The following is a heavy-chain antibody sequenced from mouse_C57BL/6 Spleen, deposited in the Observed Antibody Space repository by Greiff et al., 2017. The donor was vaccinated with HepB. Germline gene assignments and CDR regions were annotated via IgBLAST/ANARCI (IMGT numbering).Heavy chain of an antibody. Sequence: EVMLVESGEGLVKPGGSLKLSCAASGFTFSSYAMSWVRQTPEKRLEWVAYISSGGDYIYYADTVKGRFTISRDNARNTLYLQMSSLKSEDTAMYYCTRELGDYYAMDYWGQGTSVTVSS. CDR2: ISSGGDYI. CDR3: TRELGDYYAMDY. J-gene: IGHJ4*01. CDR1: GFTFSSYA. D-gene: IGHD4-1*01. V-gene: IGHV5-9-1*02.